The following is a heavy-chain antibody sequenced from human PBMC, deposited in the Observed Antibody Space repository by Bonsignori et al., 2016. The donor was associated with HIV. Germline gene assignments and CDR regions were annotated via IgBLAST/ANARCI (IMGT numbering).Heavy chain of an antibody. V-gene: IGHV1-69*10. J-gene: IGHJ4*02. CDR2: IIPILGIA. CDR3: ARGRWLQFDY. Sequence: WVRQAPGQGLEWMGGIIPILGIANYAQKFQGRVTITADESTSTAYMELSSLRSEDTAVYYCARGRWLQFDYWGQGTLVTVSS. D-gene: IGHD5-24*01.